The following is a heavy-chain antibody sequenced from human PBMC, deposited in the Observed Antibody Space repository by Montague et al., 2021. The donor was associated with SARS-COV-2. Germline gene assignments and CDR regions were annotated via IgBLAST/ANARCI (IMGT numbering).Heavy chain of an antibody. CDR3: AMSGVSNGIDY. CDR2: IYNNGGNT. J-gene: IGHJ4*02. CDR1: GDSINNYY. Sequence: SKTLSLTCTVSGDSINNYYWSWIRQPPGRGLQWIGYIYNNGGNTDYNPPLKSRVTISVDTSKNQFSLKLTSVTAADTAVYYCAMSGVSNGIDYWGQGSLVTVSS. V-gene: IGHV4-59*08. D-gene: IGHD2-15*01.